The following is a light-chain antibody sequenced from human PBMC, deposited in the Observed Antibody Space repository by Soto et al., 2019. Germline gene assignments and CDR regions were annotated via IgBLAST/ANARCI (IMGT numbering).Light chain of an antibody. CDR2: EVT. J-gene: IGLJ3*02. V-gene: IGLV2-8*01. CDR1: TSDVRGSYY. CDR3: SSDAGTNKRV. Sequence: QSALTQPPSASGSPGQSVTISCTGTTSDVRGSYYVSWYQQHPGKAPKLIIYEVTKRPSGVPARFSGSKSGNTASLTVSGLQAEDEADYYCSSDAGTNKRVFGGGTKVTVL.